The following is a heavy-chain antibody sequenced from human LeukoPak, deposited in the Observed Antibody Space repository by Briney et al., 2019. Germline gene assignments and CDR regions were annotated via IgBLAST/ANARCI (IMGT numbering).Heavy chain of an antibody. CDR1: GFTFSNYW. Sequence: GGGLRHSCVVSGFTFSNYWMSWVRQPPGKGLEWVAHIKEDGSEKYYVDSVRSRFTISRDNAKNSIYLQMNSLRVDDTGVYYCARVVDYFDDWGQGTTVTVSS. J-gene: IGHJ4*03. V-gene: IGHV3-7*05. CDR2: IKEDGSEK. CDR3: ARVVDYFDD.